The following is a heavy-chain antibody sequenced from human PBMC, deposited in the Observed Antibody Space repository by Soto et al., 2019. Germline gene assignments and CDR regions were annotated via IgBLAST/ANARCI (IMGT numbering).Heavy chain of an antibody. J-gene: IGHJ4*02. Sequence: QVQLQQSGPGLVKPSQTLSLTCAISGDSVSSNSAAWNGISQSPSRGLDWLGRTYYRSKWYNDYAVSVKSRITINPDTSKNQFSLQLNSVTPEDTAVYYCASDLGIAAAGTLDYWGQGTPVTVSS. CDR3: ASDLGIAAAGTLDY. CDR1: GDSVSSNSAA. CDR2: TYYRSKWYN. D-gene: IGHD6-13*01. V-gene: IGHV6-1*01.